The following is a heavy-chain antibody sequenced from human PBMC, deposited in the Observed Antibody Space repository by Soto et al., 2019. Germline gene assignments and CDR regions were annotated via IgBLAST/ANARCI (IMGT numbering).Heavy chain of an antibody. Sequence: SVKVSCKASGGTFSSYAISWVRQAPGQGLERMGGIIPIFGTANYAQKFQGRVTITADESTSTAYMELSSLRSEDTAVYYCARGGVDTAMVDAFDIWGQGTMVTVSS. D-gene: IGHD5-18*01. CDR1: GGTFSSYA. J-gene: IGHJ3*02. CDR3: ARGGVDTAMVDAFDI. CDR2: IIPIFGTA. V-gene: IGHV1-69*13.